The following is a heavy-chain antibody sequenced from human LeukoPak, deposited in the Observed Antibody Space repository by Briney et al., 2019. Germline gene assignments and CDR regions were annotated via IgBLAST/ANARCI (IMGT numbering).Heavy chain of an antibody. CDR3: ARDLYRIVVVPHYFDY. D-gene: IGHD3-22*01. CDR1: GFSFSSYS. CDR2: ISSSSSTI. Sequence: PGGSLRLSCAASGFSFSSYSMNWVRQAPGKGLEWVSYISSSSSTIYYADSVKGRFTISRDNAKNSLYLQMNSLRAEDTAVYYCARDLYRIVVVPHYFDYWGQGTLVTVSS. J-gene: IGHJ4*02. V-gene: IGHV3-48*01.